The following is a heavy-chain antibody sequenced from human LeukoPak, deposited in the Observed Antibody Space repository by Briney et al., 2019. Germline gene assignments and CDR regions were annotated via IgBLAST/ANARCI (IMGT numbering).Heavy chain of an antibody. V-gene: IGHV1-24*01. Sequence: ASVKVSRKVSGYTLTELSMHWVRQSPGQGLEWLGGFDHEDGETIYAQKFQGRVTMTEDTSTDTAYMELSSLRSEDTAVYYCATPSGSHDAFDIWGQGTMVTVSS. J-gene: IGHJ3*02. D-gene: IGHD3-10*01. CDR1: GYTLTELS. CDR2: FDHEDGET. CDR3: ATPSGSHDAFDI.